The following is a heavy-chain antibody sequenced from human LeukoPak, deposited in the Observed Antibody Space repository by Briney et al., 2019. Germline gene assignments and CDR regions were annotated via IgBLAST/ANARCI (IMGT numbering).Heavy chain of an antibody. D-gene: IGHD2-15*01. J-gene: IGHJ4*02. CDR3: ARDLQSSYCSGGSCYVYDY. CDR2: ISAYNGNT. V-gene: IGHV1-18*01. Sequence: ASVKVSCKASAYIFINYGITWVRQAPGQGLEWMGWISAYNGNTNYAQKLQGRVTMTTDTSTSTAYMELRSLRFDDTAVYYCARDLQSSYCSGGSCYVYDYWGQGTLVTVSS. CDR1: AYIFINYG.